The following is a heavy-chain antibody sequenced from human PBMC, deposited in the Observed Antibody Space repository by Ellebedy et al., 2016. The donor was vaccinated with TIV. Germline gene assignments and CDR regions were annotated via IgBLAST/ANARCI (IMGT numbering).Heavy chain of an antibody. Sequence: GGSLRLSXAASGFSLSNSFMSWIRQAPGKGLEWVSTLTADGRSTYFADSVKGPFTISRDNSKNTVYLQMNSLRSEGTAVYYCRPGHYSDAWGQGTLVTVSS. CDR2: LTADGRST. CDR3: RPGHYSDA. J-gene: IGHJ4*02. CDR1: GFSLSNSF. V-gene: IGHV3-23*01.